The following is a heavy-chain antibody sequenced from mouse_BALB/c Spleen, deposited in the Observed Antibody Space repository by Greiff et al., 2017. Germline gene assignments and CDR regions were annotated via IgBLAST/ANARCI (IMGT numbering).Heavy chain of an antibody. CDR1: GFTFSSYG. Sequence: EVQLVESGGDLVKPGGSLKLSCAASGFTFSSYGMSWVRQTPDKRLEWAATISSGGSYTNYPDTVKGRFTISRDNAKNTLYLQMSSLKSEDTAMYYCASPMDYWGQGTSVTVSS. V-gene: IGHV5-6*01. J-gene: IGHJ4*01. CDR3: ASPMDY. CDR2: ISSGGSYT.